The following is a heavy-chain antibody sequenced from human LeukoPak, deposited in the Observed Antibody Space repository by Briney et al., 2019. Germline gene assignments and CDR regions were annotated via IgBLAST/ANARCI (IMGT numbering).Heavy chain of an antibody. Sequence: PSETLSLTCTVSGGSISSSSYYWGWIRQPPGKGLEWIGSIYCSGRTYYNPSLKSRVTISVDTSKNQFSLKLSSVTAADTAVYYCARLVVAMAGIGDYYHGMDVWGQGTTVTVSS. CDR1: GGSISSSSYY. D-gene: IGHD6-19*01. CDR3: ARLVVAMAGIGDYYHGMDV. V-gene: IGHV4-39*01. J-gene: IGHJ6*02. CDR2: IYCSGRT.